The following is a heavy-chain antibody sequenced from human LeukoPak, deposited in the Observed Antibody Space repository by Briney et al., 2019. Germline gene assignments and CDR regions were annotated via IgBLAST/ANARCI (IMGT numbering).Heavy chain of an antibody. Sequence: GGSLRLSCAASGFTFSSYWMSWVRQAPGKGLEWVANIKQDGSEKYYVDSVKGRFTISRDNAKNSLYLQMNSLRPEDTAVYYCARENSGSYYQFDCWGQGTLVTVSS. J-gene: IGHJ4*02. CDR1: GFTFSSYW. D-gene: IGHD1-26*01. CDR3: ARENSGSYYQFDC. CDR2: IKQDGSEK. V-gene: IGHV3-7*01.